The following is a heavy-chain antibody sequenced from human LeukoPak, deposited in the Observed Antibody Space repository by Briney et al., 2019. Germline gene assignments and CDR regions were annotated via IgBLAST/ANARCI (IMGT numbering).Heavy chain of an antibody. Sequence: QSGGSLRLSCAASGFAFSSHWMNWVRQAPGKGLEWVSYISSSGSTIYYADSVKGRFTISRDNAKNSLYLQMNSLRAEDTAVYYCARENFDWLSPDYWGQGTLVTVSS. CDR1: GFAFSSHW. D-gene: IGHD3-9*01. CDR3: ARENFDWLSPDY. J-gene: IGHJ4*02. CDR2: ISSSGSTI. V-gene: IGHV3-48*04.